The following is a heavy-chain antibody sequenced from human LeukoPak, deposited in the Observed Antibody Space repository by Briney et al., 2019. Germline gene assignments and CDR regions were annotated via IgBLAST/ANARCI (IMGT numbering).Heavy chain of an antibody. CDR1: GFTFSSYG. CDR2: ISYDGSNK. V-gene: IGHV3-30*18. CDR3: AKEGEDYFDY. Sequence: PGGSLRLSCAASGFTFSSYGMHWVRQAPGKGLEWVAVISYDGSNKYYADSVKGRFTISRDNSKNTLYLQMNSLRAEDTAVYYCAKEGEDYFDYWGQGTLVTVSS. J-gene: IGHJ4*02.